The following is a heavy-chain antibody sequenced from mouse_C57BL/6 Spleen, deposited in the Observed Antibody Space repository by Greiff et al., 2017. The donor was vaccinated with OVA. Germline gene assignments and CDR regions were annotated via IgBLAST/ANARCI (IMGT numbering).Heavy chain of an antibody. V-gene: IGHV1-82*01. CDR1: GYAFSSSW. Sequence: VQLQESGPELVKPGASVKISCKASGYAFSSSWMNWVKQRPGKGLEWIGRIYPGDGDTNYNGKFKGKATLTADKSSSTAYMQLSSLTSEDSAVYFCARVGNWVYYFDYWGQGTTLTVSS. CDR3: ARVGNWVYYFDY. D-gene: IGHD4-1*01. J-gene: IGHJ2*01. CDR2: IYPGDGDT.